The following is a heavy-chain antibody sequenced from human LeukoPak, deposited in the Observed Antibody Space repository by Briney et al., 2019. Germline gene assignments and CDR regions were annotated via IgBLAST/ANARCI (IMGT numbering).Heavy chain of an antibody. CDR1: GFTFSSYS. J-gene: IGHJ4*02. CDR2: ISGSSSTI. V-gene: IGHV3-48*02. Sequence: GGSLRLSCAASGFTFSSYSMNWIRQAPGKGLECVSYISGSSSTIYYADSVKGRFTISRDNAKNSLYLQMNSLRDEDTAVYYCASLGYDYVWGSYRYPDYWGQGTLVTVSS. D-gene: IGHD3-16*02. CDR3: ASLGYDYVWGSYRYPDY.